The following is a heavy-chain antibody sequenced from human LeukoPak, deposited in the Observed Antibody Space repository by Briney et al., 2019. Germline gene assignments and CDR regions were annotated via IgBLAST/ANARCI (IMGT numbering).Heavy chain of an antibody. D-gene: IGHD2-2*01. Sequence: PGGSLRLSCAASGFTFRSYSMNWVRQAPGKGLEWVSSISSSSSYIYYADSVKGRFTISRDNAKNSLYLQMNSLRAEDTAVYYCARDGGYCSSTSCQHYYYYMDVWGKGTTVTISS. J-gene: IGHJ6*03. V-gene: IGHV3-21*01. CDR3: ARDGGYCSSTSCQHYYYYMDV. CDR2: ISSSSSYI. CDR1: GFTFRSYS.